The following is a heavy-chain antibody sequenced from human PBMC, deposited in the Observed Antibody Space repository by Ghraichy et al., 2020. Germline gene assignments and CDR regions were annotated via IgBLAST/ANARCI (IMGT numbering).Heavy chain of an antibody. CDR3: VGWGDANY. V-gene: IGHV3-7*01. CDR1: GFIFSSHW. D-gene: IGHD2-8*01. J-gene: IGHJ4*02. CDR2: IKYDGSEK. Sequence: GESLNISCAGSGFIFSSHWMTWIRQAPGKGLEWAAHIKYDGSEKYYVDSVKGRFTISRDNAKNSLYLQMDSLRVEDTAVYYCVGWGDANYWGQGTLVTVSS.